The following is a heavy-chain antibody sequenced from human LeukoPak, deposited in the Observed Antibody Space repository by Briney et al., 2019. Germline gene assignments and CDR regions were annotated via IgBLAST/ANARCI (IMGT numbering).Heavy chain of an antibody. CDR2: MYYRGST. J-gene: IGHJ5*02. CDR1: GGSISTYS. Sequence: MTSETLSLTCTVSGGSISTYSWNWVRQPPGRGLEWIGYMYYRGSTNFNPSLRSRVTMSLDTSKNQFSLKLSSVTAADTAVYYCARGDSNDSKGFDPWGQGTLVTVSS. V-gene: IGHV4-59*01. D-gene: IGHD4-11*01. CDR3: ARGDSNDSKGFDP.